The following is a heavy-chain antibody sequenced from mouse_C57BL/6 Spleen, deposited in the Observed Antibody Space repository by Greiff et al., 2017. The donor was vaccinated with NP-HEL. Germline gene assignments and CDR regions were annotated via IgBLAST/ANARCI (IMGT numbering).Heavy chain of an antibody. J-gene: IGHJ3*01. CDR2: IRNKANNHAT. CDR1: GFTFSDAW. CDR3: TRDWDY. Sequence: EVKLMESGGGLVQPGGSMKLSCAASGFTFSDAWMDWVRQSPEKGLEWVAEIRNKANNHATYYAESVKGRFTISRDDSKSSVYLQMNSLRAEDTGIYYCTRDWDYWGQGTLVTVSA. D-gene: IGHD4-1*01. V-gene: IGHV6-6*01.